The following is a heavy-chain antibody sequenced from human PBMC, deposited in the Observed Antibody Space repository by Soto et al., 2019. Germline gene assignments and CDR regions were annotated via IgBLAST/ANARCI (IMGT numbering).Heavy chain of an antibody. CDR2: ISYDGSNK. CDR3: AKDLEALTMIVVVIPLDY. J-gene: IGHJ4*02. D-gene: IGHD3-22*01. V-gene: IGHV3-30*18. Sequence: QVQLVESGGGMVQPGRSLRLSCAASGFTFSNYGMHWVRQGPGKGLDWVAVISYDGSNKYYADSVKGRFTISRDNSKNTLYLQMNSLRAEDTAVYYCAKDLEALTMIVVVIPLDYWGQGTLVTVSS. CDR1: GFTFSNYG.